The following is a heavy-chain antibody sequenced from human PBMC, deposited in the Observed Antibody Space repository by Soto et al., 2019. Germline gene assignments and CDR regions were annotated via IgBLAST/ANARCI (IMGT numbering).Heavy chain of an antibody. CDR3: ARGFSAGKGSPPDY. CDR2: INHSGST. CDR1: GGSFSGYY. D-gene: IGHD6-13*01. Sequence: SETLSLTCAVYGGSFSGYYWSWIRQPPGKGLEWIGEINHSGSTNYNPSLKSRVTISVDTSKNQFSLKLSSVTAADTAVYYCARGFSAGKGSPPDYWGQGTLVTVSS. J-gene: IGHJ4*02. V-gene: IGHV4-34*01.